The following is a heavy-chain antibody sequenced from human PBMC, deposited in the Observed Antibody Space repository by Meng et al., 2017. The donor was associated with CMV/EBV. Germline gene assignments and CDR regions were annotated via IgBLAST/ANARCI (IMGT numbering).Heavy chain of an antibody. D-gene: IGHD3-10*01. CDR3: ARDPYGAGSSALDH. V-gene: IGHV3-48*04. CDR2: ISSSSSTI. Sequence: LSLTCAASGFTFSSYSMNWVRQAPGKGLEWVSYISSSSSTIYYADSVKGRFTISRDNAKNSLYLQMNSLRAEDTAVYYCARDPYGAGSSALDHWGQGTLVTVSS. J-gene: IGHJ4*02. CDR1: GFTFSSYS.